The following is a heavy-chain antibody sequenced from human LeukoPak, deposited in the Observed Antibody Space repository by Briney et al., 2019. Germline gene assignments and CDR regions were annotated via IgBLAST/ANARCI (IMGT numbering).Heavy chain of an antibody. CDR3: ASHSSSWFYYYYMDV. CDR2: IYYSGST. J-gene: IGHJ6*03. V-gene: IGHV4-59*01. CDR1: DGSISGYF. D-gene: IGHD6-13*01. Sequence: PSETLSLTCTVSDGSISGYFWSWIRQPPGKGLEWIGYIYYSGSTNYNPSLKSRVTISVDTSKNQFFLKLSSVTAADTAVYYCASHSSSWFYYYYMDVWGKGTTVTVSS.